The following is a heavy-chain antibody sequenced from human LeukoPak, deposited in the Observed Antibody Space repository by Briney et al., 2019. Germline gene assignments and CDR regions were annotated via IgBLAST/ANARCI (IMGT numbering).Heavy chain of an antibody. CDR1: GYTFTSYA. V-gene: IGHV1-3*01. CDR3: ASSFYGDYDQTHFDY. CDR2: INAGNGNT. Sequence: GRSLRLSCAASGYTFTSYAMHWVRQAPGQRLEWMGWINAGNGNTKYSQKFQGRVTITRDTSASTAYMELSSLRSEDTAVYYCASSFYGDYDQTHFDYWGQGTLVTVSS. J-gene: IGHJ4*02. D-gene: IGHD4-17*01.